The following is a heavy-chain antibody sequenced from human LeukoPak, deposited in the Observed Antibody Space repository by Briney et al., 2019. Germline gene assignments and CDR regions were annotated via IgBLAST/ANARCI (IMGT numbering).Heavy chain of an antibody. Sequence: PGGSLRLSCAASGFTFSSYAMHWVRQAPGKGLEWVAVISYDGSNKYYAASVKGRFTISRDNSKSTLYLQMNSLRREDTAVYYCARTYEPGSYYYYMDVWGKGTTVTVSS. CDR3: ARTYEPGSYYYYMDV. D-gene: IGHD3-10*01. CDR1: GFTFSSYA. V-gene: IGHV3-30*04. CDR2: ISYDGSNK. J-gene: IGHJ6*03.